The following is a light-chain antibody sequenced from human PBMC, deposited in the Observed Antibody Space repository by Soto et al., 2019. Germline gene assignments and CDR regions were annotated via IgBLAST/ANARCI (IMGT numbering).Light chain of an antibody. CDR3: QQYNSYPVT. V-gene: IGKV1-5*01. CDR1: QSISSW. CDR2: DAS. J-gene: IGKJ2*01. Sequence: DIQMTQSPSTLSASVGDSVTITCRASQSISSWLAWYQQKPGKAPKLMIYDASSLESGVPSRFSGSGSGTEFTLTISSLQPDDFATYYSQQYNSYPVTFGQGNKLEIK.